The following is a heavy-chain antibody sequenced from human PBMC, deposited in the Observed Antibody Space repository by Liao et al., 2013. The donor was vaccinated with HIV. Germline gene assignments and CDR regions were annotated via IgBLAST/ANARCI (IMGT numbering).Heavy chain of an antibody. D-gene: IGHD6-13*01. Sequence: QVQLQESGPGLVKPSETLSLTCTVSGGSIRSDYWSWIRQIPGKGLEWIGYIYYSGSTNYNPSLKSRVAISVDRSKNQFFLRLNSVTAADTAVYYCARSRRYYFDYWGQGTLVTVSS. CDR1: GGSIRSDY. CDR2: IYYSGST. J-gene: IGHJ4*02. CDR3: ARSRRYYFDY. V-gene: IGHV4-59*12.